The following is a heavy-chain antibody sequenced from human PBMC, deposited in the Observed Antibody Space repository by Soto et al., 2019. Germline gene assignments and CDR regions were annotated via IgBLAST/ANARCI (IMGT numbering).Heavy chain of an antibody. CDR2: ASYSGSP. CDR3: ARQWGGDY. J-gene: IGHJ4*02. D-gene: IGHD3-16*01. V-gene: IGHV4-59*08. CDR1: GGSIGSHY. Sequence: QVQLQESGPGLVKPSETLSLTCTVSGGSIGSHYWSWIRQPPGEGLEWIGRASYSGSPNYNPSLTDRVTIAIATSKNQFSLKLTSVTAADTAVYYCARQWGGDYWGQGTLVTVSS.